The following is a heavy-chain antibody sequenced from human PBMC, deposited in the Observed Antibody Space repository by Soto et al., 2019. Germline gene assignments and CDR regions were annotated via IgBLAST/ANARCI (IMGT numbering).Heavy chain of an antibody. CDR2: ISSNGGST. CDR3: ARGTGTTFDG. D-gene: IGHD1-7*01. Sequence: GGSLRLSCAASGFIFSSYAMHWVRQAPGKGLEYVSAISSNGGSTYHANSVKGRFTISRDNSKNMLYLHMGSLRAEDTAIYYCARGTGTTFDGWGQGILVTVSS. J-gene: IGHJ4*02. V-gene: IGHV3-64*01. CDR1: GFIFSSYA.